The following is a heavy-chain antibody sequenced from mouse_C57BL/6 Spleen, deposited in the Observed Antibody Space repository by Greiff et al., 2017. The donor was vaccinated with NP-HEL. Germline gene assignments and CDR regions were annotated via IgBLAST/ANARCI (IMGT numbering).Heavy chain of an antibody. D-gene: IGHD1-1*01. CDR3: TSHYYYGSSFPYDFDY. V-gene: IGHV1-15*01. CDR2: IDPETGGT. J-gene: IGHJ2*01. Sequence: VQLQQSGAELVRPGASVTLSCKASGYTFTDYEMHWVKQTPVHGLEWIGAIDPETGGTAYNQKFKGKAILTADKSSSTAYMGLRSLTSEDSAVYYCTSHYYYGSSFPYDFDYWGQGTTLTVSS. CDR1: GYTFTDYE.